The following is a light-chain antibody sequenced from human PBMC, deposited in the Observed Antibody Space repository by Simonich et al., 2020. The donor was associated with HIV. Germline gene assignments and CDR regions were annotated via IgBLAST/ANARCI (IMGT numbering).Light chain of an antibody. CDR3: QTWGTGIQV. CDR1: SGHSSYA. J-gene: IGLJ3*02. V-gene: IGLV4-69*01. CDR2: VNSDGTH. Sequence: QLVLTQSPSASASLGASVKLPCTLSSGHSSYAVAWHQPLPEKGPRYLMKVNSDGTHNKGDGIPDRFSGSSSGAERYLTISSLQSEDEADYYCQTWGTGIQVFGGGTKLTVL.